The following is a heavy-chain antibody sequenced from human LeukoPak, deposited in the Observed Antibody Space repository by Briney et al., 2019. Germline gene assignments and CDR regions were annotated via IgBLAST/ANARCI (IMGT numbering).Heavy chain of an antibody. CDR1: GNTFSSYS. J-gene: IGHJ4*02. CDR2: ISSSGSTK. D-gene: IGHD2/OR15-2a*01. CDR3: ARGGLSIMGY. V-gene: IGHV3-48*01. Sequence: GGALRLSCGGSGNTFSSYSMKWVRQAPGEGVEWVSYISSSGSTKYYADSVKGRFTISRDNARNSLYLQMNSLRAEDTAVYFCARGGLSIMGYWGQGTLVTVSS.